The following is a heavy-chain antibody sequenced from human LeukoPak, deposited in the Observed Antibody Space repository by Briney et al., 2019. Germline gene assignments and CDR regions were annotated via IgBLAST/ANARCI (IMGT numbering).Heavy chain of an antibody. Sequence: GGSLRLSCAASGFTFSSYAMRWVRQAPGKGLEWVSAISGSGGSTYYADSVKGRFTISRDNSKNTLYLQMNSLRAEDTDVYYCAKGPSRRGEPLGFWGQGTLVTVSS. V-gene: IGHV3-23*01. J-gene: IGHJ4*02. D-gene: IGHD1-26*01. CDR2: ISGSGGST. CDR3: AKGPSRRGEPLGF. CDR1: GFTFSSYA.